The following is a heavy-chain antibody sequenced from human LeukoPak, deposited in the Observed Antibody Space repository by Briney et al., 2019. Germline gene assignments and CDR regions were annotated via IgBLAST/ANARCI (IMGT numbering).Heavy chain of an antibody. CDR2: IIPIFGTA. J-gene: IGHJ4*02. V-gene: IGHV1-69*05. CDR1: GGTFSSYA. Sequence: SVKVSCKASGGTFSSYAISWVRQAPGQGLEWMGGIIPIFGTANYAQKFQGRVTITTDESTSTAYMGLSSLRSEDTAVYYCARTPGGKAIAAPPSYFDYWGQGTLVTVSS. D-gene: IGHD6-6*01. CDR3: ARTPGGKAIAAPPSYFDY.